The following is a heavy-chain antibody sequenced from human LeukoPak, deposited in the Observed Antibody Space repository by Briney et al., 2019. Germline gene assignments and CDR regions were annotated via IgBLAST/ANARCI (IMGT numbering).Heavy chain of an antibody. J-gene: IGHJ4*02. CDR3: ARDGSSTSPQFDY. CDR2: IKEDGSEK. Sequence: GGSLRLSCAASGFTFSSYWMSWVRQAPGKGLEWVANIKEDGSEKNYVDSVKGRFTISRDNATNSLYLQMNSLRAEDTAVYYCARDGSSTSPQFDYWGQGTLVTVSS. V-gene: IGHV3-7*01. D-gene: IGHD2-2*01. CDR1: GFTFSSYW.